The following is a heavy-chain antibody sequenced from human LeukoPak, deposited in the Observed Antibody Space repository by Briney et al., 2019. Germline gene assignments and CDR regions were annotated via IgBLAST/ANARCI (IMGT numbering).Heavy chain of an antibody. CDR2: IYTSGST. Sequence: SETLSLTCTVSGGSISSYYWSWIRQPAGKGLEWIGRIYTSGSTNYNPSLKSRVTMSVDTSKNQFSLKLSSVTAADTAVYYCAGAKLYYYGSGSYNHGYNWFDPWGQGTLVTVSS. V-gene: IGHV4-4*07. CDR1: GGSISSYY. J-gene: IGHJ5*02. CDR3: AGAKLYYYGSGSYNHGYNWFDP. D-gene: IGHD3-10*01.